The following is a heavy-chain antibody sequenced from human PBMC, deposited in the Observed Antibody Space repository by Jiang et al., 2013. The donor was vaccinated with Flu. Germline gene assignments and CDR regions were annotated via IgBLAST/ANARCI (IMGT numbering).Heavy chain of an antibody. V-gene: IGHV1-69*02. CDR3: ARGPMVQGVPYFDY. CDR2: IIPILGIA. CDR1: GGTFSSYT. D-gene: IGHD3-10*01. J-gene: IGHJ4*02. Sequence: GAEVKKPGSSVKVSCKASGGTFSSYTISWVRQAPGQGLEWMGRIIPILGIANYAQKFQGRVTITADKSTSTAYMELSSLRSEDTAVYYCARGPMVQGVPYFDYWAREPWSPSPQ.